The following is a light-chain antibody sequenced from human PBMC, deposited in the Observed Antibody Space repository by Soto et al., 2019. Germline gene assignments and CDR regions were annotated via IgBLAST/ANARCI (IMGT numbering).Light chain of an antibody. J-gene: IGLJ1*01. CDR3: SSYTTLGSYV. CDR2: DIN. CDR1: SSDVGNYIF. Sequence: QSVLTQPASVSGAPGQSITISCTGTSSDVGNYIFVSWYRQHPGKAPKLMIYDINNRPSGVSHRSSGSKSGTTASLTICGLKAEDEDDYYCSSYTTLGSYVFGTGTKVTVL. V-gene: IGLV2-14*01.